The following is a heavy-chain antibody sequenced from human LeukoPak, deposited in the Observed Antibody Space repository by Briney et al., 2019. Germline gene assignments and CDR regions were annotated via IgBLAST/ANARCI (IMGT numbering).Heavy chain of an antibody. D-gene: IGHD6-19*01. CDR1: GFTFSSYA. Sequence: GGSLRLSCAASGFTFSSYAMSWVRQAPGKGLEWVSAISGSGGSTYYADSVKGRFTISRDNSKNTLYLQMNSLRAEDTAVYYCAKPRHSSGWYSHYFDYRGQGTLVTVSS. CDR3: AKPRHSSGWYSHYFDY. CDR2: ISGSGGST. V-gene: IGHV3-23*01. J-gene: IGHJ4*02.